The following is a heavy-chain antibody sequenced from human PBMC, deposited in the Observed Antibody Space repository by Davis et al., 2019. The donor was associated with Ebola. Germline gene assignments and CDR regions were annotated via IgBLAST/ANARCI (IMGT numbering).Heavy chain of an antibody. CDR2: IDPSDSYT. J-gene: IGHJ6*02. V-gene: IGHV5-10-1*01. CDR3: ARQPGGNYGMDV. CDR1: GYIFTTYW. Sequence: GESLKISCKGSGYIFTTYWIAWVRQMPGKGLEWMGRIDPSDSYTNYSPSFQGHVTISADKSISTAYLQWSSLKASDTAMYYCARQPGGNYGMDVWGQGTTVTVSS.